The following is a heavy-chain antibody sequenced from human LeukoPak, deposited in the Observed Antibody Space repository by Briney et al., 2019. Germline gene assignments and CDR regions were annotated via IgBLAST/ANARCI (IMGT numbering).Heavy chain of an antibody. J-gene: IGHJ4*02. Sequence: GGSLRLSCAASEFTFSNYNMNWVRQAPGKGLEWVSSISSSSSYIYYTDSVEGRFTISRDNAKNSLYLQMNSLRAEDTAMYYCASTSSSWFGKDYWGQGTLVTVSS. CDR3: ASTSSSWFGKDY. CDR1: EFTFSNYN. CDR2: ISSSSSYI. D-gene: IGHD6-13*01. V-gene: IGHV3-21*01.